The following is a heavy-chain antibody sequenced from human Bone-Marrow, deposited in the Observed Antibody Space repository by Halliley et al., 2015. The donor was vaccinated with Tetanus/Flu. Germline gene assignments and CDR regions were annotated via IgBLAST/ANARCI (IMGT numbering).Heavy chain of an antibody. Sequence: LRLSCTVSGVSITNGDFSWTWIRQTPGKGLEWVGYIYHSGTTYYNPSLKSRVPMSIDRSKNQFSLKLTSVSAADTSVYHCARVDIATRYFDLWGLGTLVSVSS. CDR2: IYHSGTT. CDR3: ARVDIATRYFDL. V-gene: IGHV4-30-2*01. D-gene: IGHD2-21*01. CDR1: GVSITNGDFS. J-gene: IGHJ2*01.